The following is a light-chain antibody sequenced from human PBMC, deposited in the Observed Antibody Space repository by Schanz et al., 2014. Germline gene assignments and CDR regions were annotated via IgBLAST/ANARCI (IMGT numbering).Light chain of an antibody. CDR3: QQYNNWPPRYT. Sequence: EIVMTQSPATLSVSPGVRATLSCRASQSVSSNLAWYQQKPGQAPRLLIHGASTRATGVPVRFSGSGSATEFTLTISSLQSEDFAVYYCQQYNNWPPRYTFGQGTKLEIK. CDR2: GAS. J-gene: IGKJ2*01. V-gene: IGKV3-15*01. CDR1: QSVSSN.